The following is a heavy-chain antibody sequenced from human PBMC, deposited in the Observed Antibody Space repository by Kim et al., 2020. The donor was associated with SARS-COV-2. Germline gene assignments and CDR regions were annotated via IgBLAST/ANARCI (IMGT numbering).Heavy chain of an antibody. CDR2: T. J-gene: IGHJ4*02. V-gene: IGHV4-39*01. Sequence: TYYNPSLKGRVTITVDTSKNQFSLKLSSVTAADTAVYYCARTSRSTSDYWGQGTLVTVSS. D-gene: IGHD2-2*01. CDR3: ARTSRSTSDY.